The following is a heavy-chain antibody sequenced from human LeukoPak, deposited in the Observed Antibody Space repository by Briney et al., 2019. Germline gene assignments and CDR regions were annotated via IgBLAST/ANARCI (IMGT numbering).Heavy chain of an antibody. V-gene: IGHV3-15*01. J-gene: IGHJ6*02. CDR3: TTGGYCSGGSCSPEPDPYYYYGMDV. Sequence: KAGGSLRLSCAASGFTFSNAWMSWVRQAPGKGLEWVGRIKSKTDGGTTDYAAPVKGRFTISRDDSKNTLYLQMNSLKTEDTAVYYCTTGGYCSGGSCSPEPDPYYYYGMDVWGQGTTVTVSS. CDR2: IKSKTDGGTT. CDR1: GFTFSNAW. D-gene: IGHD2-15*01.